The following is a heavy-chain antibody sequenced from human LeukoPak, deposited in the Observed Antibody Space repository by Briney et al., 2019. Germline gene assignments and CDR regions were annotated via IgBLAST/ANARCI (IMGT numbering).Heavy chain of an antibody. V-gene: IGHV3-48*03. CDR3: GRDVAPAASHLGH. CDR2: ISTSGATV. CDR1: GFTFSGYE. D-gene: IGHD2-15*01. Sequence: PGGSLRLSCVASGFTFSGYEMNWVRQAPGKGLEWVSYISTSGATVYYADSVKGRFTISRDNAKNSLYLQMNSLRADDTAVYYCGRDVAPAASHLGHWGQGILVTVSS. J-gene: IGHJ4*02.